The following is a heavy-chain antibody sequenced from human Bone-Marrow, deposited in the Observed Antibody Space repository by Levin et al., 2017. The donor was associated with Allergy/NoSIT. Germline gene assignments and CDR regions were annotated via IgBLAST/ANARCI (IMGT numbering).Heavy chain of an antibody. CDR1: GYTFTSYG. V-gene: IGHV1-18*01. Sequence: ASVKVSCKASGYTFTSYGISWVRQAPGQGLEGMGWISAYNGNTNYAQKLQGRVTMTTDTSTSTAYMGLRSLRSDDTAVYYWARDLGDTTVTTNPIDYWGQGTLVTVSS. J-gene: IGHJ4*02. CDR2: ISAYNGNT. CDR3: ARDLGDTTVTTNPIDY. D-gene: IGHD4-17*01.